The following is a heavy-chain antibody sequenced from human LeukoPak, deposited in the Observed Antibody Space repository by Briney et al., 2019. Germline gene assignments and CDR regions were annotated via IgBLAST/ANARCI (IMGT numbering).Heavy chain of an antibody. CDR2: IYTSGST. J-gene: IGHJ4*02. Sequence: SDTLSLMCTVSGGFISSYYGSWTRQPAGEGLECIGRIYTSGSTNYNPSLKSRVTMSVDTSKNQFSLKLSSVTAADTAVYYCARTLSSSWYKDWGRGTLVTVSS. CDR3: ARTLSSSWYKD. V-gene: IGHV4-4*07. D-gene: IGHD6-13*01. CDR1: GGFISSYY.